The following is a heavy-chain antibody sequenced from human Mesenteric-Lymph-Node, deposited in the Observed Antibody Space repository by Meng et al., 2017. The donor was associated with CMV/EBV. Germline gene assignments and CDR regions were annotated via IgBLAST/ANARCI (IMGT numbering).Heavy chain of an antibody. CDR1: GYTLNGYN. CDR3: ARVYSSSWYPYFDY. Sequence: GESLKISCAASGYTLNGYNMNWVRQAPGKGLEWVSVIYSGGRTYYADSVKGRFTISRDNSKNTLYLQMNSLRAEDTAVYYCARVYSSSWYPYFDYWGQGTLVTVSS. J-gene: IGHJ4*02. D-gene: IGHD6-13*01. V-gene: IGHV3-66*02. CDR2: IYSGGRT.